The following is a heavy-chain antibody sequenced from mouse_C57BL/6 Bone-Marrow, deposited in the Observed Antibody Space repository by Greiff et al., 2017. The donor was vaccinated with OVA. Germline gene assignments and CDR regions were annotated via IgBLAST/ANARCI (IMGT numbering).Heavy chain of an antibody. V-gene: IGHV5-2*01. D-gene: IGHD3-2*02. CDR3: ARDSSGPAWFAY. Sequence: DVKLVESGGGLVQPGESLKLSCESNEYEFPSHDMSWVRKTPEKRLELVAAINSDGGSTYYPDTMERRFIISRDNTKKTLYLQMSSLRSEDTALYYCARDSSGPAWFAYWGQGTLVTVSA. CDR2: INSDGGST. CDR1: EYEFPSHD. J-gene: IGHJ3*01.